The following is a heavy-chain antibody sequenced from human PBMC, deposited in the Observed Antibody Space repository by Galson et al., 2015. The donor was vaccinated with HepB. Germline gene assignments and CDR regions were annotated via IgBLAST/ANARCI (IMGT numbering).Heavy chain of an antibody. CDR1: GDSVSSNSAA. CDR2: TYYRSKWYN. J-gene: IGHJ6*02. Sequence: AISGDSVSSNSAAWNWIRQSPSRGLEWLGRTYYRSKWYNDYAVSVKSRITINPDTSKNQFSLQLNSVTPEDTAVYYCARDKYHDYGDYGNYYYGMDVWGQGTTVTVSS. D-gene: IGHD4-17*01. CDR3: ARDKYHDYGDYGNYYYGMDV. V-gene: IGHV6-1*01.